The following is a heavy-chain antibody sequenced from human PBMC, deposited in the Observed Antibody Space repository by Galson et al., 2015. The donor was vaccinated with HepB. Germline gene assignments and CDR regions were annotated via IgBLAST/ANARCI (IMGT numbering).Heavy chain of an antibody. CDR3: VKDRLGWELLKFYSGLDV. Sequence: SLRLSCAASGFSFSNYGMHWVRQPPGKGLEWVAVISYDGSKKYYADSVKGRFTISRDNSKSTLYLQMNSLRPEDTAVYYCVKDRLGWELLKFYSGLDVWGQGTTVTVSS. CDR2: ISYDGSKK. J-gene: IGHJ6*02. V-gene: IGHV3-30*18. D-gene: IGHD1-26*01. CDR1: GFSFSNYG.